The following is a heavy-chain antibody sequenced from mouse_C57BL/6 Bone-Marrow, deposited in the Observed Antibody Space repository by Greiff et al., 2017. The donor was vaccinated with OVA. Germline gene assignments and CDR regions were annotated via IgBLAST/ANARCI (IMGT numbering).Heavy chain of an antibody. Sequence: EVKLVESGGDLVKPGGSLKLSCAASGSTFSSYGMSWVRQTPDKRLEWVATISSGGSYTYYPDSVKGRFTISRDNAKNTLYLQMSSLKSEDTAMYYCARLHSNYWYFDVWGTGTTVTVSS. CDR2: ISSGGSYT. D-gene: IGHD2-5*01. CDR3: ARLHSNYWYFDV. J-gene: IGHJ1*03. V-gene: IGHV5-6*01. CDR1: GSTFSSYG.